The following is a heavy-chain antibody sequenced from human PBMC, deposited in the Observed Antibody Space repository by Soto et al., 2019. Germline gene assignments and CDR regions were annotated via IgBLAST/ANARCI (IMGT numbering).Heavy chain of an antibody. CDR1: GYNFAGYW. D-gene: IGHD3-3*01. J-gene: IGHJ4*02. CDR2: IYPSDSDT. Sequence: PGESLKISCKGSGYNFAGYWIAWVRQMPGKGLELMGIIYPSDSDTRYRPSFQGQVTISADKSISSAYLQWSSLRASDTAMYYCARGGVSTRAFDYWGQGTPVTVSS. V-gene: IGHV5-51*01. CDR3: ARGGVSTRAFDY.